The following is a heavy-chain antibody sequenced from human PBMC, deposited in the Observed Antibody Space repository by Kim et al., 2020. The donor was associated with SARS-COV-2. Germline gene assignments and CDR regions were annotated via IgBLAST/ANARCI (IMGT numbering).Heavy chain of an antibody. Sequence: TSVQGRSTTPRNDSKNSLYLQMNSLETEDTAVYYCTRAAGSKTGMDVWGQGTTVTVSS. J-gene: IGHJ6*02. CDR3: TRAAGSKTGMDV. V-gene: IGHV3-72*01. D-gene: IGHD2-2*01.